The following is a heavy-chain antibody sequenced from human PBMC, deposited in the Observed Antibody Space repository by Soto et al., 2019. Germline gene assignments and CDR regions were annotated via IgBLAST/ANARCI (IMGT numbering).Heavy chain of an antibody. J-gene: IGHJ6*03. CDR2: ISSSSSYI. CDR3: ARALGAGDRYYMDV. D-gene: IGHD7-27*01. Sequence: GGSLRLSCAASGFTFSSYSMNWVRQAPGKGREWGSSISSSSSYIYYADSVKGRFTISGDNAKNSLYLQMNSLRAEDTAVDYCARALGAGDRYYMDVWGKGTTVTVSS. CDR1: GFTFSSYS. V-gene: IGHV3-21*01.